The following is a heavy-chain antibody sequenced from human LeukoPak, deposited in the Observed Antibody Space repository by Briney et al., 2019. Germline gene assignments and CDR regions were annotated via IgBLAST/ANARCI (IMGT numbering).Heavy chain of an antibody. D-gene: IGHD1-1*01. CDR2: INPNSAGT. CDR3: ARGITTGAPY. J-gene: IGHJ4*02. V-gene: IGHV1-2*02. Sequence: ASVKVSCKPSGYTFTTYGINWVRQAPGQGLEWMGWINPNSAGTNYAQNFQGRVTMTRDTSTNTAYMDLSSLRSDDTAVYYCARGITTGAPYWGQGTLVTVSS. CDR1: GYTFTTYG.